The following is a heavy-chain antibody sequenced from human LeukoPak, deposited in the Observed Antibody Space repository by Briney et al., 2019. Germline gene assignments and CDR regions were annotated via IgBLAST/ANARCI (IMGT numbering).Heavy chain of an antibody. V-gene: IGHV3-48*03. CDR3: AEPGITMIGGV. Sequence: GGSLRLSCAASGFTFSSYEMNWVRQAPGKGLEWVSYISSSGSTIYYADSVKGRFTISRDNAKNSLYLQMNSLRAEDTAVYYCAEPGITMIGGVWGKGTTVTISS. J-gene: IGHJ6*04. D-gene: IGHD3-10*02. CDR2: ISSSGSTI. CDR1: GFTFSSYE.